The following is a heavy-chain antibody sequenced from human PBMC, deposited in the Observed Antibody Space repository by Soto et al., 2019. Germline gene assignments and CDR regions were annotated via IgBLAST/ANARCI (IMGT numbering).Heavy chain of an antibody. J-gene: IGHJ3*02. CDR3: ARPLKVWSIAANDAFDI. CDR1: GGTFSSYA. CDR2: IIPIFGTA. V-gene: IGHV1-69*13. D-gene: IGHD6-6*01. Sequence: SVKVSCKASGGTFSSYAISSVRQAPGQGLERMGGIIPIFGTANYAQKFQGRVTITADESTSTAYMELSSLRSEDTAVYYCARPLKVWSIAANDAFDIWGQGTMVTVSS.